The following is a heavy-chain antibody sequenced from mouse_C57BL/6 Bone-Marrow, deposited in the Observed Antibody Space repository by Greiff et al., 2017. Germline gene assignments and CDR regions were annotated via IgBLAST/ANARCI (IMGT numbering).Heavy chain of an antibody. Sequence: QVQLQQPGAELVRPGTSVKLSCKASGYTFTSYWMHWVKQRPGQGLEWIGVIDPSDSYTNYNQKFKGKATLTVDTSSSTAYMQLSSLTSEDSAVYYCESDGVTPWFAYWGQGTLVTVSA. CDR2: IDPSDSYT. J-gene: IGHJ3*01. CDR3: ESDGVTPWFAY. V-gene: IGHV1-59*01. D-gene: IGHD2-2*01. CDR1: GYTFTSYW.